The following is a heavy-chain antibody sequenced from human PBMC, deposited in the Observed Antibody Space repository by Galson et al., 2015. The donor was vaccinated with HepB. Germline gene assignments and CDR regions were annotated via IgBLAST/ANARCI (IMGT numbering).Heavy chain of an antibody. CDR1: GYIFTNYW. D-gene: IGHD6-25*01. CDR2: IDPSDSYT. Sequence: QSGAEVKKPGESLRLSCKGSGYIFTNYWINWVRQMPGKGLEWVGRIDPSDSYTIYSPSFQGHVTISADKSISTAYLQWSSLKASDTAMYYCARGSERFFEFWGQGTLVTVSS. CDR3: ARGSERFFEF. V-gene: IGHV5-10-1*01. J-gene: IGHJ4*02.